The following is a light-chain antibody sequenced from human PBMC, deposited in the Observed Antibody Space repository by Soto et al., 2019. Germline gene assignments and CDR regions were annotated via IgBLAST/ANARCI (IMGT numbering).Light chain of an antibody. CDR1: QSVGSS. Sequence: EIVLTQSPATPALSPGERTTLFFRASQSVGSSLAWYQQRPGQAPRLLIYDAFIRATGIPARFSGSESGTDFTLTISSLEPEDFAVYYCQQRSNWPLTFGQGTRLEIK. J-gene: IGKJ5*01. V-gene: IGKV3-11*01. CDR2: DAF. CDR3: QQRSNWPLT.